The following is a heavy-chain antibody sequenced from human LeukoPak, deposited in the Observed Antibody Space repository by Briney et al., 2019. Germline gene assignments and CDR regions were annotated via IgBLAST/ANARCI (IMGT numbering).Heavy chain of an antibody. CDR3: ARAGDGYNAGLDY. V-gene: IGHV4-34*01. D-gene: IGHD5-24*01. Sequence: SETLSLTCAVYGGSFSGYYWSWIRQPPGKGLEWIGEINHTGGTNYNPSLKSRVTISVDRSKNQFSLKLSSVTAADTAVYYCARAGDGYNAGLDYWGQGTLVTVSS. CDR2: INHTGGT. J-gene: IGHJ4*02. CDR1: GGSFSGYY.